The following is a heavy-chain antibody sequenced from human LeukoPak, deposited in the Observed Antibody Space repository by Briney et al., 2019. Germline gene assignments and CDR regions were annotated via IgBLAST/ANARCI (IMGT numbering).Heavy chain of an antibody. Sequence: SETLSLTCTVSGGSISSSPYYWGWIRQPPGKGLEWIGSIYYTGSTYYNPSLKSRVTISVDTSKNQFSLKLSSVTAADTAVYYCARLHYGGNYGYYYYYMDVWGKGTTVTISS. CDR3: ARLHYGGNYGYYYYYMDV. V-gene: IGHV4-39*01. CDR1: GGSISSSPYY. CDR2: IYYTGST. D-gene: IGHD4-23*01. J-gene: IGHJ6*03.